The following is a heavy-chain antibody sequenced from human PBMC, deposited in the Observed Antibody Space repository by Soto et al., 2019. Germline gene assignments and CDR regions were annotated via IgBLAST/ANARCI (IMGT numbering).Heavy chain of an antibody. Sequence: GASVKVSCKASGGTFSIYAISCVLQSPGQWLDWMGGIIPIFGTANYAQKFQGRVTITADESTSTAYMELSSLRSEDTAVYYCAREFRGYSYGYGYYWGQGTLVTVSS. D-gene: IGHD5-18*01. V-gene: IGHV1-69*13. CDR3: AREFRGYSYGYGYY. CDR1: GGTFSIYA. CDR2: IIPIFGTA. J-gene: IGHJ4*02.